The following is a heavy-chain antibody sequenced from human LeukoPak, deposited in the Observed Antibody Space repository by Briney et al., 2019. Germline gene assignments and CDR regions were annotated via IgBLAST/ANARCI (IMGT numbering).Heavy chain of an antibody. Sequence: SETLSLXCTVSGGSISSSSYYWGWIRQPPGKGLEWIGSIYYSGITYYNPSLKSRVTISVDTSKNQFSLKLSSVTAADTAVYYCARVQRWELLSAAYYFDYWGQGTLVTVSS. D-gene: IGHD1-26*01. CDR3: ARVQRWELLSAAYYFDY. CDR2: IYYSGIT. V-gene: IGHV4-39*01. CDR1: GGSISSSSYY. J-gene: IGHJ4*02.